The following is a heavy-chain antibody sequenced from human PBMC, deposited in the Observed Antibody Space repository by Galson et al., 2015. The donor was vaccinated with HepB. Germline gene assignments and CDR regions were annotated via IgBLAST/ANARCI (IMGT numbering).Heavy chain of an antibody. D-gene: IGHD1-1*01. Sequence: SVKVSCKASGYSFSNYGLSWIRQAPGTGLEWLGWFSGYDGSTNYAQKFQGRVTMTADASKGTAYLELRNLSSDDTAVYYGARDAGLELRLNNYFSSGMDVGGQGRAVTVSS. J-gene: IGHJ6*02. CDR3: ARDAGLELRLNNYFSSGMDV. V-gene: IGHV1-18*01. CDR1: GYSFSNYG. CDR2: FSGYDGST.